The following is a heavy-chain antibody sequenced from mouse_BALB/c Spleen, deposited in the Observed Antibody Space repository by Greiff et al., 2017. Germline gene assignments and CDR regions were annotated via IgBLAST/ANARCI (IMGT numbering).Heavy chain of an antibody. D-gene: IGHD2-1*01. CDR1: GFSLTSYG. Sequence: VKLVESGPGLVAPSQSLSITCTVSGFSLTSYGVHWVRQPPGKGLEWLGVIWAGGSTNYNSALMSRLSISKDNSKSQVFLKMNSLQTDDTAMYYCAREGDYGNYVFDYWGQGTTLTVSS. J-gene: IGHJ2*01. V-gene: IGHV2-9*02. CDR3: AREGDYGNYVFDY. CDR2: IWAGGST.